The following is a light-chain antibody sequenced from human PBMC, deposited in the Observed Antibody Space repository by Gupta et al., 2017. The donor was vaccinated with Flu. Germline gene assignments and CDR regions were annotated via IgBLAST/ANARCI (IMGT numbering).Light chain of an antibody. J-gene: IGKJ4*01. CDR2: GAS. CDR3: QQYNSWPLT. CDR1: HSISSS. V-gene: IGKV3-15*01. Sequence: EIVMPQSPATLSVSPGEGATLSCRASHSISSSLAWYQQNPGQAPRLLIYGASTRATDIPARFSGSGSGAYFTLTISSMQSDDCALYYCQQYNSWPLTFGGGTRVDIK.